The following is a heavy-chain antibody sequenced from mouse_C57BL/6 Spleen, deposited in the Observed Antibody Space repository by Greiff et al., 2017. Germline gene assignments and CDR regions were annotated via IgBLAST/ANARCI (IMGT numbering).Heavy chain of an antibody. D-gene: IGHD2-1*01. J-gene: IGHJ4*01. Sequence: DVHLVESGGDLVKPGGSLKLSCAASGFTFSSYGMSWVRQTPDKRLEWVATISSGGSYTYYPDSVKGRFTISRDNAKNTLYLQMSSLKSEDTAMYYCAKREGNSAMDYWGQGTSVTVSS. V-gene: IGHV5-6*01. CDR1: GFTFSSYG. CDR3: AKREGNSAMDY. CDR2: ISSGGSYT.